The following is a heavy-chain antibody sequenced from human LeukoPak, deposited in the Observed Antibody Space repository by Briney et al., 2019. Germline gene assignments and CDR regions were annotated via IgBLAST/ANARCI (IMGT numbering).Heavy chain of an antibody. V-gene: IGHV3-23*01. CDR1: GLTFSSYA. J-gene: IGHJ4*02. CDR3: AKQSLYDSSGHFHY. CDR2: ITGSGGYT. Sequence: GGSLRLSRAASGLTFSSYAMTWVRQAPGKGLEWISTITGSGGYTYYADSVKGRFTISRDNSKNTLFLRMNSLRAEDTAVYFCAKQSLYDSSGHFHYWGQGTLVTVSS. D-gene: IGHD3-22*01.